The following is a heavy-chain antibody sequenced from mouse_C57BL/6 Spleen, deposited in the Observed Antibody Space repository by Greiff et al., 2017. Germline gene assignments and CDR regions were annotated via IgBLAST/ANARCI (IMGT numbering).Heavy chain of an antibody. CDR1: GFNIKNTY. J-gene: IGHJ3*01. Sequence: DVKLQESVAELVRPGASVKLSCTASGFNIKNTYMHWVKQRPEQGLEWIGRIDPANGNTKYDPKFQGKATITADTSSNTAYLQLSSLTSEDTAIYYCARRGYYGSSSFAYWGQGTLVTVSA. D-gene: IGHD1-1*01. V-gene: IGHV14-3*01. CDR2: IDPANGNT. CDR3: ARRGYYGSSSFAY.